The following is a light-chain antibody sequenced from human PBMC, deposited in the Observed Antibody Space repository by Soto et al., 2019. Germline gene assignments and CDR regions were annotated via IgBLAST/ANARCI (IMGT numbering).Light chain of an antibody. CDR2: EVN. Sequence: QSVLTQPASVSGSPGQSIAISCTGTNSNVGGYNFVSWYQQHPGKAPKLLIYEVNKRPSGVSNRFSGSKSDNTASLTISGLQAEDEADYYCCSYGGDRIFGGGTKVTVL. CDR1: NSNVGGYNF. J-gene: IGLJ2*01. V-gene: IGLV2-23*02. CDR3: CSYGGDRI.